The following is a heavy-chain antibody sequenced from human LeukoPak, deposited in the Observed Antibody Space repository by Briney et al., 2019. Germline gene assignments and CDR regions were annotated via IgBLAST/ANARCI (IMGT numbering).Heavy chain of an antibody. Sequence: GGFLRLSCAASGFTFSSYAMSWVRQAPGKGLEWVSAISGSGGSTYYADSVKGRFTISRDNSKNTLYLQMNSLRAEDTAVYYCAKDGWDTAMVKDAFDIWGQGTMVTVSS. CDR3: AKDGWDTAMVKDAFDI. D-gene: IGHD5-18*01. CDR1: GFTFSSYA. CDR2: ISGSGGST. J-gene: IGHJ3*02. V-gene: IGHV3-23*01.